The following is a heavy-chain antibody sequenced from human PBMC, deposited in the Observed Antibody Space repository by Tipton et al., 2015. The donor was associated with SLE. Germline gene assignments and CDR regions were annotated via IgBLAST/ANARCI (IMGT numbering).Heavy chain of an antibody. V-gene: IGHV3-7*01. CDR3: ARLPYDSRGYYGRYYYGLDV. Sequence: SLRLSCAASGFTFSNYWMTWVRQAPGKGLEWVANIKQDGSEKYYVDSVKGRFTISRDNAKNSLYLQMNSLRAEDTAVYYCARLPYDSRGYYGRYYYGLDVWGQGTTVTVSS. D-gene: IGHD3-22*01. J-gene: IGHJ6*02. CDR2: IKQDGSEK. CDR1: GFTFSNYW.